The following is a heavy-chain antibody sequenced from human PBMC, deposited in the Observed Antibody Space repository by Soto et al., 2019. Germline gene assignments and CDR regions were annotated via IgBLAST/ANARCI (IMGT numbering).Heavy chain of an antibody. CDR3: ARDREIFGVLDLFDY. Sequence: ASVKVSCKASGYTFTSYGISWVRQAPGQGLEWMGWISAYNGNTNYAQKLQGRVTMTTDTSTSTAYMELRSLRSDDTAVYYCARDREIFGVLDLFDYWGQGTLVTVS. CDR2: ISAYNGNT. V-gene: IGHV1-18*01. J-gene: IGHJ4*02. CDR1: GYTFTSYG. D-gene: IGHD3-3*01.